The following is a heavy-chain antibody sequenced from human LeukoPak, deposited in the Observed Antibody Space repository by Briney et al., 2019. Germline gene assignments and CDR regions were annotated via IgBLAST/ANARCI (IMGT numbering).Heavy chain of an antibody. CDR1: GYTFTGYY. CDR2: IIPILGIA. J-gene: IGHJ3*02. D-gene: IGHD3/OR15-3a*01. CDR3: ARGIPDFTDALDI. V-gene: IGHV1-69*04. Sequence: SVKVSCKASGYTFTGYYMHWVRQAPGQGLEWMGRIIPILGIANYAQKFQGRVTITADKSTSTAYMELSSLRSEDTAVYYCARGIPDFTDALDIWGQGTMVTVSS.